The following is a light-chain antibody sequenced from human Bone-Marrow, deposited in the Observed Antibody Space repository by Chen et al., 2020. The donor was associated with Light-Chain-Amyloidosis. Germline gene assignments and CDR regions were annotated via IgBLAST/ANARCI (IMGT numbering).Light chain of an antibody. CDR3: QQYYSTPLT. CDR1: QSVLYSSNNKNY. J-gene: IGKJ1*01. V-gene: IGKV4-1*01. Sequence: VMTQSPDSLAVSLGERATINCKSSQSVLYSSNNKNYLAWYQQKPGQPPKLLIYWASTRESGVPDRFSGSGSGTDFTLTISSLQAEDVAVYYCQQYYSTPLTFGQGTKVEIK. CDR2: WAS.